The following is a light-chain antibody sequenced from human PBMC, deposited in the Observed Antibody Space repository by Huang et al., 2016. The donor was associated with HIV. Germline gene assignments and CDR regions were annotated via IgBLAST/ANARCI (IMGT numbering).Light chain of an antibody. J-gene: IGKJ2*01. V-gene: IGKV3-20*01. CDR2: GES. Sequence: EIVLTQSPGTLSLSLGERATLSCRASQSISSTFLAWYQQKPGQAPRLLIYGESRRATGIPDRFGGSGSGTDFTLTISRLEPEDFAVYYCQQYGSSPPYTFGQGTELEIK. CDR1: QSISSTF. CDR3: QQYGSSPPYT.